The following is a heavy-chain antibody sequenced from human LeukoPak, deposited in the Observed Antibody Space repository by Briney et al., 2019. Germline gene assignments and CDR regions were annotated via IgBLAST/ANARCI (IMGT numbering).Heavy chain of an antibody. CDR1: GFSLSTSGVG. CDR3: AHRPSEGNYFDY. J-gene: IGHJ4*02. V-gene: IGHV2-5*01. Sequence: SGPTLVKPTQTLTLTCTFSGFSLSTSGVGVGWIRQPPGKALEWLALIYWNDDKRYSPSLKSRLTITKDTSKNQVVLTMTNMDPVDTATYYCAHRPSEGNYFDYWGQGTLVTVSS. CDR2: IYWNDDK.